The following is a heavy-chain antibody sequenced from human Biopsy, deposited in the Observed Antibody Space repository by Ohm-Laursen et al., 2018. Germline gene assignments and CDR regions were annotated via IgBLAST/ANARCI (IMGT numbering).Heavy chain of an antibody. Sequence: PSETLSPTCAVYGGSFSGYYWTWIRQPPGKGLEWIGHVYNGGITNYNPSLKSRVTISKDTSKNQFSLQVNSVTAADTAVYYCARTPRDSFWSGSYKRGLWFDPWGQGTLVIVSS. D-gene: IGHD3-3*01. V-gene: IGHV4-34*01. CDR1: GGSFSGYY. J-gene: IGHJ5*02. CDR3: ARTPRDSFWSGSYKRGLWFDP. CDR2: VYNGGIT.